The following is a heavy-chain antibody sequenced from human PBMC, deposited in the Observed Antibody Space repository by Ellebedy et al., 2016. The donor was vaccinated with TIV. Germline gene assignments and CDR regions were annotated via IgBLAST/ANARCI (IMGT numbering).Heavy chain of an antibody. CDR2: IYYSGST. Sequence: MPSETLSLTCTVSGGSISSSSYYWGWIRQPPGKGLEWIGSIYYSGSTYYNPSLNSRVTISVDTSKNQFSLKLSSVTAADTAVYYCAREPALTVTTLTGADYWGQGTLVTVSS. CDR3: AREPALTVTTLTGADY. V-gene: IGHV4-39*01. CDR1: GGSISSSSYY. J-gene: IGHJ4*02. D-gene: IGHD4-17*01.